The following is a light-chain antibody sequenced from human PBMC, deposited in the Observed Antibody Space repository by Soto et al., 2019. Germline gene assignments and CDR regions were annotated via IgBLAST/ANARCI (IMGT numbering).Light chain of an antibody. CDR1: QSVDNNF. V-gene: IGKV3-20*01. CDR2: IAS. Sequence: EIVLTQSPGTLSLSPGERATLSYRASQSVDNNFLAWYQQKPGQTPRLLIYIASVRASGVPDRFSGSGSGADFTLAISRLEPEDFAVYYCQQYGRSPWTFGQGTKVEIK. J-gene: IGKJ1*01. CDR3: QQYGRSPWT.